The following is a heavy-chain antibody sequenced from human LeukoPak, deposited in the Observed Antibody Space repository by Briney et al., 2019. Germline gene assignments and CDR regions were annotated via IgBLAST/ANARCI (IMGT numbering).Heavy chain of an antibody. V-gene: IGHV3-21*01. CDR1: GFTFSSYS. Sequence: GGSLRLSCAASGFTFSSYSMNWVRQAPGKGLEWVSSISSSSSYIYYADSVKGRFTISRDNAKNSLYLQMNSLRAEDTAVYYCARAGYSSSWYIGYWGQGTLITVSS. CDR2: ISSSSSYI. CDR3: ARAGYSSSWYIGY. D-gene: IGHD6-13*01. J-gene: IGHJ4*02.